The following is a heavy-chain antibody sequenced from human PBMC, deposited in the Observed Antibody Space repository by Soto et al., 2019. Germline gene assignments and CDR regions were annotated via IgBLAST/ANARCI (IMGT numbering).Heavy chain of an antibody. CDR3: SIDRDCANGICHQSPYYFGMDV. J-gene: IGHJ6*02. V-gene: IGHV3-15*07. D-gene: IGHD2-8*01. Sequence: EVQLVESGGGLVKPGGSLRLSCAVSGFTFSNAWMNWVRLAPGKGLEWVGRIKRNTDGGTTDYAAPVNGRFTISRDDSKNTVYLQMTSLKIEDTAVYYCSIDRDCANGICHQSPYYFGMDVWGPGTTVTVFS. CDR1: GFTFSNAW. CDR2: IKRNTDGGTT.